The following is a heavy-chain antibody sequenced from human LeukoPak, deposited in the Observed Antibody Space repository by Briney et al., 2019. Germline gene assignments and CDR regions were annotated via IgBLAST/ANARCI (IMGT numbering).Heavy chain of an antibody. CDR3: AVGSGSYYL. Sequence: GGSLRLSCAASGFTFSSYWVHWVRQAPGKGLVWVSRTNSDGSSTSYADSVKGRFTISRDNAKNTLYLQMNSLRAEDTAVYYCAVGSGSYYLWGQGTLVTVSS. J-gene: IGHJ5*02. V-gene: IGHV3-74*01. CDR1: GFTFSSYW. CDR2: TNSDGSST. D-gene: IGHD3-10*01.